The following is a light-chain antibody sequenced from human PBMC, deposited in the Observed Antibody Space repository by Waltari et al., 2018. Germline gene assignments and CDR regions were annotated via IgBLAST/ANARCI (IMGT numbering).Light chain of an antibody. Sequence: NFMLTQPHSVSESPGKTVTISCTRSSGSIACNYVQWYQQRPGSAPTTVIYEDNQRPPGVPDRFSGSIDSASNSASLTIAGLKTEDEADYYCQSYDSSNQVFGGGTKLTVL. J-gene: IGLJ3*02. CDR1: SGSIACNY. CDR3: QSYDSSNQV. V-gene: IGLV6-57*03. CDR2: EDN.